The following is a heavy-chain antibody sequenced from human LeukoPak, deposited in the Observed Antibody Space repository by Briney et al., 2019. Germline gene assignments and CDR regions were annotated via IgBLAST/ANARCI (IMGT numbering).Heavy chain of an antibody. J-gene: IGHJ3*02. V-gene: IGHV3-74*01. CDR2: INSDGSST. Sequence: GGTLRLSYAPSGFTLSKNSKHWLRHEPGKGLLWVSRINSDGSSTYYADSVKGRFTTSRDNAKNALHLQMNSLTAEDTAVYYCVLDLFSSFAFDIWGQGTMVTVSS. CDR1: GFTLSKNS. CDR3: VLDLFSSFAFDI. D-gene: IGHD3/OR15-3a*01.